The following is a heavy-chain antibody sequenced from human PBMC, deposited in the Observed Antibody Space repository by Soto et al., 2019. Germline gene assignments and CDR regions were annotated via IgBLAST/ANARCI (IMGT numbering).Heavy chain of an antibody. D-gene: IGHD6-13*01. J-gene: IGHJ4*02. CDR2: ISGSGGST. Sequence: GGSLRLSCAASGFTLSSYAMSWVRQAPGKGLEWVSAISGSGGSTYYADSVKGRFTISRDNSKNTLYLQMNSLRAEDTAVYYCALRYSSSSEFRYWGQGTLVTVSS. CDR3: ALRYSSSSEFRY. V-gene: IGHV3-23*01. CDR1: GFTLSSYA.